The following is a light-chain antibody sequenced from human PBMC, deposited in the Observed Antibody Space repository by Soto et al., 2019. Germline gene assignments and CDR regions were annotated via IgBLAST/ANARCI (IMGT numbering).Light chain of an antibody. CDR3: QQLNKYPVT. CDR1: QDIGNN. V-gene: IGKV1-9*01. Sequence: IPLTQSPSSLSASVGDRVTISCRASQDIGNNLAWDQQKPGEAPKLLIYDASTLQSGVPLRFGGSGSGTDFTLTISRLQPEDFAAYYLQQLNKYPVTVGRGARLEIK. J-gene: IGKJ5*01. CDR2: DAS.